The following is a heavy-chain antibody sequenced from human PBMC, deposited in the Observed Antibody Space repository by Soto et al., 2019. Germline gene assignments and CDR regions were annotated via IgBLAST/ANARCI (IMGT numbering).Heavy chain of an antibody. Sequence: QVQLQESGPGLLKPSQTLSLTCTVYGDSFSSSDYKWSWIRQPPGKGLEWIGYLYYSGYTYNNPSLKSRLPMSVDTCKYMFFLKLSSVTAADTAVYCCASWSDYVGVAYWGPGTLVTV. D-gene: IGHD3-3*01. V-gene: IGHV4-30-4*01. CDR3: ASWSDYVGVAY. CDR2: LYYSGYT. J-gene: IGHJ4*01. CDR1: GDSFSSSDYK.